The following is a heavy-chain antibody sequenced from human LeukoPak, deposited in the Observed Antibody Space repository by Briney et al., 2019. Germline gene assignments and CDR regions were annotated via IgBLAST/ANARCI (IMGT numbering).Heavy chain of an antibody. V-gene: IGHV1-2*04. Sequence: GASVKVSCKASGYTFTGYYMHWVRQAPGQGLEWMGWINPNSGGTNYAQKFQGWVTMTRDTSISTAYMELSRLRSDDTAVYYCAKDPGGWSEDTGWFDPWGQGTLVTVSS. D-gene: IGHD6-19*01. CDR1: GYTFTGYY. CDR3: AKDPGGWSEDTGWFDP. CDR2: INPNSGGT. J-gene: IGHJ5*02.